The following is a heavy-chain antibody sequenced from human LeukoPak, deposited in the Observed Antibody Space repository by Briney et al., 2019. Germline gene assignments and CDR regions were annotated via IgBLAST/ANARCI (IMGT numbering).Heavy chain of an antibody. D-gene: IGHD3-9*01. Sequence: SETLSLTCAVPGGSLNFHYWSWIRQPAGKGLEWIGRIYASGSTNYNPSLKSRVTMSVDTSKNQFSLKLTSVTAADTAVYYCARDLISWGQGTLVTVSS. CDR3: ARDLIS. CDR1: GGSLNFHY. CDR2: IYASGST. J-gene: IGHJ5*02. V-gene: IGHV4-4*07.